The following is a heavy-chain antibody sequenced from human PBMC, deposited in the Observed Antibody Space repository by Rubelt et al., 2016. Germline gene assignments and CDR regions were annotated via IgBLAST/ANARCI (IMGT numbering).Heavy chain of an antibody. CDR3: ARDLYSSGWYYPVGDY. Sequence: QVQLQQWGAGLLKPSETLSLTCAVYGGSFSGYYWSWIRQPPGKGLEWIGEINHSGSTNYNPSPKSGFTISVDTSKNQFSRRLGSVTAADTAGYYCARDLYSSGWYYPVGDYWGQGTLVTVSS. D-gene: IGHD6-19*01. CDR2: INHSGST. V-gene: IGHV4-34*01. J-gene: IGHJ4*02. CDR1: GGSFSGYY.